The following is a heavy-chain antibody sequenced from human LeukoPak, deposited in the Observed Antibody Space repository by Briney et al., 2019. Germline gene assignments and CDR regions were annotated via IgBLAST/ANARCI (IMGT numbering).Heavy chain of an antibody. CDR2: IYHSGST. D-gene: IGHD4-17*01. CDR3: ARHDYEASHFDS. Sequence: PSQTLSLTCAVSGGSISSGGYSWSWIRQPPGKGLEWIGYIYHSGSTYYNPSLKSRVTISVDRSKNQFSLKLRSVTAADTAVYYCARHDYEASHFDSWGQGTLVTVSS. CDR1: GGSISSGGYS. J-gene: IGHJ4*02. V-gene: IGHV4-30-2*01.